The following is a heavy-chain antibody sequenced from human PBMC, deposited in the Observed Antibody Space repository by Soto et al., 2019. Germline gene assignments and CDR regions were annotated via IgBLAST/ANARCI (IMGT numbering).Heavy chain of an antibody. D-gene: IGHD6-19*01. J-gene: IGHJ4*02. CDR1: GFTFISYA. CDR2: ISYDGSNK. CDR3: ARDPVYSSQRGYFDY. Sequence: GGFLRLSCAASGFTFISYAMHWVRQAPGKGLEWVAVISYDGSNKYYADSVKGRFTISRDNSKNTLYLQMNGLRAEDTAVYYCARDPVYSSQRGYFDYWGQGTLVTVSS. V-gene: IGHV3-30-3*01.